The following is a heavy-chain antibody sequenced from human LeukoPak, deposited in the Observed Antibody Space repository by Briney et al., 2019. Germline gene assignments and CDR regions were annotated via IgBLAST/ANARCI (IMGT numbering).Heavy chain of an antibody. CDR3: TTGFEMEMGPIDY. Sequence: GGSLRLSCAASGFTFSNAWMSWVRQAPGKGLEWVGRIKSKTDGGTTDYAAPVKGRFTISRDDSKNTLYLQMNSLKTEDTAAYHCTTGFEMEMGPIDYWGQGTLVTVSS. CDR2: IKSKTDGGTT. J-gene: IGHJ4*02. V-gene: IGHV3-15*01. CDR1: GFTFSNAW. D-gene: IGHD3-10*01.